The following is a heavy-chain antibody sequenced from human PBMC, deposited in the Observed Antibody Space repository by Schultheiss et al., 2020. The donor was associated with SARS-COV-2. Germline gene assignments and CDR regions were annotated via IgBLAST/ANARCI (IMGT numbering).Heavy chain of an antibody. J-gene: IGHJ2*01. CDR1: GDSINYSY. D-gene: IGHD2-21*02. V-gene: IGHV4-34*01. Sequence: SETLSLTCTVSGDSINYSYWSWIRQPPGKGLEWIGEINHSGSTNYNPSLKSRVTISVDTSKNQFSLKLSSVTAADTAVYYCARGAASRIVVVTAGRYFDLWGRGTLVTVSS. CDR2: INHSGST. CDR3: ARGAASRIVVVTAGRYFDL.